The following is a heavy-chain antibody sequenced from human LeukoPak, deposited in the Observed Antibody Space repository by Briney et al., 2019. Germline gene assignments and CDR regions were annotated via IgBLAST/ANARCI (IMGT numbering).Heavy chain of an antibody. CDR1: GLAFSSYA. V-gene: IGHV3-23*01. J-gene: IGHJ4*02. CDR2: ISVASNT. Sequence: PGGSLRLSCAASGLAFSSYAMSWVRQAPGKGLEWVSNISVASNTFYPDSVKGRFTISRDNSRNTVYLQMTSLRDDETAVYYCADYGVAGVRNNFYWGQGTLVTVSS. D-gene: IGHD3-10*01. CDR3: ADYGVAGVRNNFY.